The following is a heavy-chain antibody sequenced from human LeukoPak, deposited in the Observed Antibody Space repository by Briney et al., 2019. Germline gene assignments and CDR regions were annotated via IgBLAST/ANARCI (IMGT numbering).Heavy chain of an antibody. Sequence: PGGSLRLSCAASGFTFRSYGIHWVRQAPGKGLEWVAVMSYDGTNEYYADSLKGRFTISRDNSKNTLYLQMNSLRAEDTAVYYCAREFHTSSWYIGASDIWGQGTMVTVSS. CDR3: AREFHTSSWYIGASDI. V-gene: IGHV3-30*03. D-gene: IGHD6-13*01. CDR1: GFTFRSYG. J-gene: IGHJ3*02. CDR2: MSYDGTNE.